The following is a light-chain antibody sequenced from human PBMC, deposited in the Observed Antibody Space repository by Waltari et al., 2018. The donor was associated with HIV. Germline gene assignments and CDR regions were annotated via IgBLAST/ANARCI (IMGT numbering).Light chain of an antibody. CDR2: SNN. J-gene: IGLJ2*01. V-gene: IGLV1-44*01. CDR1: SSNIGSNT. CDR3: ATWDESLNGPV. Sequence: QSVLTQPPSASGTPGQRVTISCSGSSSNIGSNTVNWYQQVPGTAPQLLIYSNNPRPSGVPDRFSGSKSGTSASLAISGLQSEDEADYYCATWDESLNGPVFGGGTKLTVL.